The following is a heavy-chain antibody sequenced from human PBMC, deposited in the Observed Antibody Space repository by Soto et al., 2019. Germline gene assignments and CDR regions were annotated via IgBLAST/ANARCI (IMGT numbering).Heavy chain of an antibody. D-gene: IGHD6-6*01. CDR1: GYTLTIYA. Sequence: ASVKVSCTASGYTLTIYAMHWVRQAPGQRLEWMGWINAGNGNTKYSQKFQGRVTITRDTSASTAYMELSSLRSEDTAVYYCARERSEYSSSLFDYWGQGTLVTVSS. CDR3: ARERSEYSSSLFDY. V-gene: IGHV1-3*01. J-gene: IGHJ4*02. CDR2: INAGNGNT.